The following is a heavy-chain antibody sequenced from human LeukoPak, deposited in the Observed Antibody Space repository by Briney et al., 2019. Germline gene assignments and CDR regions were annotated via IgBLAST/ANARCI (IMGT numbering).Heavy chain of an antibody. D-gene: IGHD2-2*01. CDR1: GYTFTSYG. CDR3: AREGRYQLRVAPFDY. V-gene: IGHV1-18*01. J-gene: IGHJ4*02. CDR2: ISAYNGNT. Sequence: ASVKVSCKASGYTFTSYGISWVRQAPGQGLEWMGWISAYNGNTNYAQKLQGRVTMTTDTSTSTAYMELRSLRSDDTAVYYCAREGRYQLRVAPFDYWGQGTLVTVSS.